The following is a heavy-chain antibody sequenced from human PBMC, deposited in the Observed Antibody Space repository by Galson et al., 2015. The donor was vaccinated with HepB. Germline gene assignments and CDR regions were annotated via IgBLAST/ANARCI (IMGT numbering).Heavy chain of an antibody. D-gene: IGHD3-10*01. V-gene: IGHV3-11*05. CDR2: ISSSSSYT. CDR3: ARESGFGESYYYYGMDV. CDR1: GFTFSDYY. Sequence: SLRLSCAASGFTFSDYYMSWIRQAPGKGLEWVSYISSSSSYTNYADSVKGRFTISRDNAKNSLYLQMNSLRAEDTAVYYCARESGFGESYYYYGMDVWGQGTTVTVSS. J-gene: IGHJ6*02.